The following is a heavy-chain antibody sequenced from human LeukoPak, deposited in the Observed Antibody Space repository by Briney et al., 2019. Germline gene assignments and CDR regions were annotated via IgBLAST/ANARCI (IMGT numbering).Heavy chain of an antibody. Sequence: EESLKISCKGSGYSFTSYWIGWVRQMPGKGLEWMGIIYPGDSDTRYSPSFQGQVTISADKSISTAYLQWSSLKASDTAMYYCARQIIMITFGEYPKVVRGAFDIWGQGTMVTVSS. J-gene: IGHJ3*02. CDR1: GYSFTSYW. CDR2: IYPGDSDT. V-gene: IGHV5-51*01. D-gene: IGHD3-16*01. CDR3: ARQIIMITFGEYPKVVRGAFDI.